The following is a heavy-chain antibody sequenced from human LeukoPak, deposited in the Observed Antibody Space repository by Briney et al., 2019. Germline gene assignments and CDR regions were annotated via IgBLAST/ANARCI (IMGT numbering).Heavy chain of an antibody. Sequence: GGSLRLSCAASGFTFSSYGMHWVRQAPGKGLEWVANIKQDGSEKYYVDSVKGRFTISRDNAKNSLYLQMNSLRAEDTAVYYCASLYGMDVWGQGTTVTVSS. CDR2: IKQDGSEK. J-gene: IGHJ6*02. CDR1: GFTFSSYG. CDR3: ASLYGMDV. V-gene: IGHV3-7*05.